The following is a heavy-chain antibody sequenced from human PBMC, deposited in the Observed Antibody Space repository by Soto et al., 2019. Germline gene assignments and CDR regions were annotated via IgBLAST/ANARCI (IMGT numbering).Heavy chain of an antibody. CDR3: ARDVGIAAAGKSDAFDI. CDR1: GYTFTSYG. V-gene: IGHV1-18*01. D-gene: IGHD6-13*01. CDR2: ISAYNGNT. J-gene: IGHJ3*02. Sequence: ASVKVSCKASGYTFTSYGISWVRQAPGQGLEWMGWISAYNGNTNYAQKLQGRVTMTTDTSTSTAYMELRSLRSDDTAVYYCARDVGIAAAGKSDAFDIWGQGTMVTVAS.